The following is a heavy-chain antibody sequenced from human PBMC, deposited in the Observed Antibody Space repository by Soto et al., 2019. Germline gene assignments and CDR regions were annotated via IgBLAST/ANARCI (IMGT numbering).Heavy chain of an antibody. Sequence: ASVKVSCKASGYTFTGYYMHWVRQAPGQGLEWMGWINPNSGGTNYAQKFQGRVTMTRDTSISTAYMELSRLRSDDTAVYYCARVDSSSWYRFYYYYGMDVWGQGTTVTV. J-gene: IGHJ6*02. D-gene: IGHD6-13*01. CDR1: GYTFTGYY. CDR3: ARVDSSSWYRFYYYYGMDV. CDR2: INPNSGGT. V-gene: IGHV1-2*02.